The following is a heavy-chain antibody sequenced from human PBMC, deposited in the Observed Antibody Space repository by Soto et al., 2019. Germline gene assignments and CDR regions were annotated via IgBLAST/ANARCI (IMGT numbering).Heavy chain of an antibody. D-gene: IGHD3-3*01. CDR2: MNPNTGST. J-gene: IGHJ3*02. CDR3: ATNYDVSSGYSYSRGDAFDI. CDR1: GYSFANYD. Sequence: QVQLVQSGAEVKKPGASVKVSCKASGYSFANYDLNWVRQAPGQGLEWLGWMNPNTGSTGYAQKFQGRVTMTRNTSVNTAYMELSSLRSEDTAVYYCATNYDVSSGYSYSRGDAFDIWGQGTLVTVSS. V-gene: IGHV1-8*02.